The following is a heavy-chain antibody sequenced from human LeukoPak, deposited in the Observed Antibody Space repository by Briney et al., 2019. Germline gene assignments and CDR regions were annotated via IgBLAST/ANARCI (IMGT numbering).Heavy chain of an antibody. Sequence: ASVKVSCKPSGYTFSDYFLHWVRQAPGQGLEWMGWINPNSGGTNYAQKFQGRVTMTRDTSISTAYMELSRLRSDDTAVYYCAIVADYGDYPDAFDIWGQGTMVTVSS. D-gene: IGHD4-17*01. J-gene: IGHJ3*02. V-gene: IGHV1-2*02. CDR2: INPNSGGT. CDR1: GYTFSDYF. CDR3: AIVADYGDYPDAFDI.